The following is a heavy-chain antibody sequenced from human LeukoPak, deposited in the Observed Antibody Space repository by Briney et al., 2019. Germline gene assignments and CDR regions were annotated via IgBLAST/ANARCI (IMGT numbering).Heavy chain of an antibody. CDR2: IYYSGST. CDR3: AKYYDFWSGYYDV. Sequence: SETLSLTCAVYGGSFSGYYWSWIRQPPGKGLEWIGYIYYSGSTNYNPSLKSRVTISVDTSKNQFSLKLSSVTAADTAVYYCAKYYDFWSGYYDVWGQGTMVTVSS. V-gene: IGHV4-59*12. CDR1: GGSFSGYY. D-gene: IGHD3-3*01. J-gene: IGHJ3*01.